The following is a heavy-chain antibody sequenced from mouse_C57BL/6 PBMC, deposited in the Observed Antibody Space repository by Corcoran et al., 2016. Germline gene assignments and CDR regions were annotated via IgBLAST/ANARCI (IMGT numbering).Heavy chain of an antibody. CDR2: INPNNGGT. CDR1: GYTFTDYN. V-gene: IGHV1-18*01. Sequence: EVQLQQSGPELVKPGTSVKIPCKASGYTFTDYNMDWVKQSHGKSLDWIGDINPNNGGTIYNQKFKGKSTLTVDKSSSTAYMELRSLTSEDTAVYYCARKKYRLYFDVWGTGTTVTVSS. J-gene: IGHJ1*03. D-gene: IGHD1-3*01. CDR3: ARKKYRLYFDV.